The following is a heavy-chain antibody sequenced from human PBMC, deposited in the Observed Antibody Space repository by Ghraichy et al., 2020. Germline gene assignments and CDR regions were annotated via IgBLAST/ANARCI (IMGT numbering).Heavy chain of an antibody. Sequence: SQTLSLTCNGTGGPVSSGRYYWSWIRQPPGKGLEWIGYIYYSGSTNYNPSLKSRVTISVDTSKNQFSLKLSSVTAADTAVYYCARFTVTYGMDVWGQGTTVTVSS. J-gene: IGHJ6*02. CDR2: IYYSGST. D-gene: IGHD4-11*01. CDR3: ARFTVTYGMDV. CDR1: GGPVSSGRYY. V-gene: IGHV4-61*01.